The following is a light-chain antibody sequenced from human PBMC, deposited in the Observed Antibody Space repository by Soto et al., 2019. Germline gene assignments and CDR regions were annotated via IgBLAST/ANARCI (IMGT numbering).Light chain of an antibody. J-gene: IGKJ1*01. Sequence: EIVLTQSPGTLSLSPGESAALSCRASQSISNNFLAWYQRKPGQAPRLLIYGASYRATDIPYRFSGSGSGTDFYLTITRLETDDFAVYYCQQYGGSPPTFGQGTTVEVQ. V-gene: IGKV3-20*01. CDR1: QSISNNF. CDR2: GAS. CDR3: QQYGGSPPT.